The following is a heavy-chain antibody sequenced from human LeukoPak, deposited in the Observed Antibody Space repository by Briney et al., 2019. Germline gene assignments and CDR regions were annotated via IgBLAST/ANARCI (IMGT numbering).Heavy chain of an antibody. CDR2: ISSSSSTM. D-gene: IGHD2-8*01. Sequence: GGSLRLSCAASGFTFSSYSMDWVHQAPGKGLEWVSYISSSSSTMYYADSVKGRFTISRDNAKNSLYLQMNRRGAEDTAVYYCAREGVGFDYWGQGTRVTVSS. CDR3: AREGVGFDY. CDR1: GFTFSSYS. J-gene: IGHJ4*02. V-gene: IGHV3-48*04.